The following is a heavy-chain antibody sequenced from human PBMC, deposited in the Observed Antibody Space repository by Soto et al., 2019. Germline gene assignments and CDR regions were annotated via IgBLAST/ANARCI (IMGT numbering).Heavy chain of an antibody. CDR2: ISSSSSTI. J-gene: IGHJ6*02. Sequence: GGSLRLSCAASGFTFSSYSMNWVRQAPGKGLEWVSSISSSSSTIYYADSVKGRFTISRDNAKNSRYLQMNSLRDEDTAVYYCARGLNSRSWYYYYDGMDVWGQGTTVTVSS. CDR3: ARGLNSRSWYYYYDGMDV. V-gene: IGHV3-48*02. D-gene: IGHD6-13*01. CDR1: GFTFSSYS.